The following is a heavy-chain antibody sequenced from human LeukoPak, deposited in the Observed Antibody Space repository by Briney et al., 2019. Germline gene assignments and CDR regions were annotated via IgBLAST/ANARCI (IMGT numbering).Heavy chain of an antibody. CDR1: GGSICSSSYY. J-gene: IGHJ4*02. D-gene: IGHD3-22*01. CDR2: IYYSGST. V-gene: IGHV4-39*07. Sequence: SETLSLTCTVSGGSICSSSYYWGWIRQPPGKGLEWIGSIYYSGSTYYNPSLKTRVTMPVDTSKNQFSLKLSSVTPADWPVFYCASRTYYYDSSEYWGQGTLVTVSS. CDR3: ASRTYYYDSSEY.